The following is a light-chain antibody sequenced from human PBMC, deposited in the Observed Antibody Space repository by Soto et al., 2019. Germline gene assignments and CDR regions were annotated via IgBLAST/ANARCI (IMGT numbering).Light chain of an antibody. CDR3: GTWDSSLSAVV. Sequence: QSALTQPASVSGSPGQSITISCTGTNNDVGSYNLVSWYQQFPGEAPKLLMYDNDKRPSGIPDRFSGSKSGTSATLGITGLQTGDEADYYCGTWDSSLSAVVFGGGTKLTVL. J-gene: IGLJ2*01. V-gene: IGLV1-51*01. CDR1: NNDVGSYNL. CDR2: DND.